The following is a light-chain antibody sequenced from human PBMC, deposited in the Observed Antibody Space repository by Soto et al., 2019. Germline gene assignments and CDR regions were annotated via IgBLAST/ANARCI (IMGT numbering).Light chain of an antibody. J-gene: IGKJ1*01. CDR2: KAS. Sequence: DIQMTQSPSTLSASVGDRVTITCRASQSVSSWLAWYQQKPGKAPKLLIYKASILQSGVPSRFSGSGSGTEFTLTISSLQPDDFATYHCQQYNSYSRTFGQGTKVEIK. V-gene: IGKV1-5*03. CDR1: QSVSSW. CDR3: QQYNSYSRT.